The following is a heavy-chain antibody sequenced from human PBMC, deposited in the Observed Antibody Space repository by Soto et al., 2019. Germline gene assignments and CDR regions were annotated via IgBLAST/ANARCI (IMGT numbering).Heavy chain of an antibody. CDR3: AHILSGYNAFDI. J-gene: IGHJ3*02. CDR2: IYWDDDK. Sequence: QITLKESGPTLVKPTQTLTLTCTFSGFSLSTSGVGVGWIRQPPGKALEWLALIYWDDDKRYSPSLKSRLTIXKXXSKNQVVLTMTTMDPVDTATYYCAHILSGYNAFDIWGQGTMVTVSS. D-gene: IGHD3-10*01. V-gene: IGHV2-5*02. CDR1: GFSLSTSGVG.